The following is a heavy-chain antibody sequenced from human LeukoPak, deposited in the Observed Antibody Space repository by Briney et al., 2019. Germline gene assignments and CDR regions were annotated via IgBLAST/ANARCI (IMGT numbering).Heavy chain of an antibody. Sequence: GESLKISCKGSGYSFTSYWIGWVRQMPGKGLEWMGIIYPGDSDTRYSPSLQGQVTISADKSISTAYLQWSSLKASDTAMYYCARGHPTKYYDILTGTNGFDPWGQGTLVTVSS. D-gene: IGHD3-9*01. CDR3: ARGHPTKYYDILTGTNGFDP. CDR1: GYSFTSYW. V-gene: IGHV5-51*01. J-gene: IGHJ5*02. CDR2: IYPGDSDT.